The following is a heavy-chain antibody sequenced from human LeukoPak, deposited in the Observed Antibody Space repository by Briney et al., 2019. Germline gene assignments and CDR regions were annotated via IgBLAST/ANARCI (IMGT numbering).Heavy chain of an antibody. CDR3: ARRLGRKFGERFYYHYMDV. CDR2: MNHSGST. V-gene: IGHV4-34*01. Sequence: PGGSLRLSCAASGFTFSTYSINWIRQPPGKGLEWIGEMNHSGSTNYNPSLKSRVTISVDTSKNQFSLKLSSVTAADTAVYYCARRLGRKFGERFYYHYMDVWGKGTTVTISS. CDR1: GFTFSTYS. D-gene: IGHD3-10*01. J-gene: IGHJ6*03.